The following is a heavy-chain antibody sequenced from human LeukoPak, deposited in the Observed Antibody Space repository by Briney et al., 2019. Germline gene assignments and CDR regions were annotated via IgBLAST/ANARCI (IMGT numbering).Heavy chain of an antibody. CDR3: AKGRACTNGVCHFDY. CDR1: GFTFSSYD. D-gene: IGHD2-8*01. CDR2: ISTSGGST. J-gene: IGHJ4*02. Sequence: GGSRRLSCAASGFTFSSYDMSWVRQAPGKGLEWVSVISTSGGSTYHADSVKGRFIISRDNSKNTLYLRINSLRAEDTAAYYCAKGRACTNGVCHFDYWGRGTLVTVSS. V-gene: IGHV3-23*01.